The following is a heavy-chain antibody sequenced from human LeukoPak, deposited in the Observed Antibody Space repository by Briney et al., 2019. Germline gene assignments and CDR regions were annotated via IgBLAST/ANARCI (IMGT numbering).Heavy chain of an antibody. J-gene: IGHJ4*02. CDR2: IYYSGST. CDR1: GGSISSYY. CDR3: ARGSSSSWYRTMYYFDY. V-gene: IGHV4-59*01. Sequence: PSETLSLTCTVSGGSISSYYWSWIRQPPGKGLEWIGYIYYSGSTNYNPSLKSRVTISVDTSKNQFSLKLSSVTAADTAVYYCARGSSSSWYRTMYYFDYWGREPWSPSPQ. D-gene: IGHD6-13*01.